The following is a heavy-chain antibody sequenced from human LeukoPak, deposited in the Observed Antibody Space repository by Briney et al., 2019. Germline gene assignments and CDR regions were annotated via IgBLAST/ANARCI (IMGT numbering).Heavy chain of an antibody. Sequence: ASVKVSCKASGYTFTSYDINWVRQATGQGFEWMGWMNPISGNTGFAQRVQGRVTMTRDTSISTAYMELSSLGSEDTAVYYCTRLRGIGDSSRPAFDYWGQGTLVTVSS. CDR3: TRLRGIGDSSRPAFDY. J-gene: IGHJ4*02. CDR1: GYTFTSYD. CDR2: MNPISGNT. V-gene: IGHV1-8*01. D-gene: IGHD3-22*01.